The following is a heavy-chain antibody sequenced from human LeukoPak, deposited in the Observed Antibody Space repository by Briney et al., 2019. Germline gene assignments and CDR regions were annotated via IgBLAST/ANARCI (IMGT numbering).Heavy chain of an antibody. Sequence: SETLSLTCTVSGDSISSSSYYYYWGWIRQPPGKGLEWIGSIYSSGSTYYNPSLKSRVTISVDTSKNQFSLKLTSVTAADTAVYYCARDVNWNYFDSWGQGNLVTVSS. CDR2: IYSSGST. CDR3: ARDVNWNYFDS. J-gene: IGHJ4*02. V-gene: IGHV4-39*07. D-gene: IGHD1-20*01. CDR1: GDSISSSSYYYY.